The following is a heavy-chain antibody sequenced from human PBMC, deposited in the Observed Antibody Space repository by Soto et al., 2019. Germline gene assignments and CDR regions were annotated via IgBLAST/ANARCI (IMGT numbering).Heavy chain of an antibody. CDR1: GFTFSSYA. Sequence: QVQLVESGGGVVQPGRSLRLSCAASGFTFSSYAMHWVRQAPGKGLEWVAVISYDGSNKYYADSVKGRFTISRDNSKNTLYLQMHSLRAEDTAVYYCATEGDIVATPYFDYWGKGTLVTVSS. CDR3: ATEGDIVATPYFDY. D-gene: IGHD5-12*01. J-gene: IGHJ4*02. CDR2: ISYDGSNK. V-gene: IGHV3-30-3*01.